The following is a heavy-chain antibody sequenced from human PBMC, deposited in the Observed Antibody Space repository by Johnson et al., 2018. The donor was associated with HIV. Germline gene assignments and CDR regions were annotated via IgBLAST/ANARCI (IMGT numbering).Heavy chain of an antibody. D-gene: IGHD6-13*01. J-gene: IGHJ3*01. CDR1: GFTFDDYA. CDR3: ARGADPGIAAALV. Sequence: VESGGGLVQPGRSLRLSCAASGFTFDDYAMHWVRQAPGKGLEWVSGISWNSGSIGYADSVKGRFTISRDNAKNSLYLQMNSLRAEDTALYYCARGADPGIAAALVWGQGTMVTVSS. CDR2: ISWNSGSI. V-gene: IGHV3-9*01.